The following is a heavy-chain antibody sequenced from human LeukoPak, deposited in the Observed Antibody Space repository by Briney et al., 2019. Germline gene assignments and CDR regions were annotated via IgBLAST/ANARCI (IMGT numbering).Heavy chain of an antibody. CDR1: GFSFDDHG. CDR3: AREHSGSYCLDY. CDR2: IIWTGLKT. Sequence: GGSLRLSCVKSGFSFDDHGMSWVRQSPGKGLEWVAEIIWTGLKTRYADSVKGRFTISRDDAENSLHLQMSSLRAEDTGLYFCAREHSGSYCLDYWGQGALVTVSS. D-gene: IGHD1-26*01. V-gene: IGHV3-20*04. J-gene: IGHJ4*02.